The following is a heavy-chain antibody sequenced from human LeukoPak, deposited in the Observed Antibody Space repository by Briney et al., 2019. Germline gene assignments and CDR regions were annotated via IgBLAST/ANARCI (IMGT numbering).Heavy chain of an antibody. V-gene: IGHV4-39*07. J-gene: IGHJ3*02. D-gene: IGHD2-15*01. CDR1: GGSISSSSYY. CDR3: ARDWVVVVAEAFDI. Sequence: SETLSLTCTVSGGSISSSSYYWGWIRQPPGKGLEWIGSIYYSGSTYYNPSLKSRVTISADTSKNQFSLKLSSVTAADTAVYYCARDWVVVVAEAFDIWGQGTMVTVSS. CDR2: IYYSGST.